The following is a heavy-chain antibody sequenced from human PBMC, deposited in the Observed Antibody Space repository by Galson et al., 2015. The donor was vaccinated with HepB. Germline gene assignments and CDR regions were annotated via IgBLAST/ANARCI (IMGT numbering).Heavy chain of an antibody. CDR3: ARIGYTYGFEFYFYYGMDV. Sequence: SETLSLTCTVSGDSISSNNYYWGWIRQPPGTGLEWVGHMYYTGRTYYNPSLESRVTISVDTSKNQFSLNLTSVTAADTAVYYCARIGYTYGFEFYFYYGMDVWGQGTTVTVSS. CDR1: GDSISSNNYY. V-gene: IGHV4-39*01. J-gene: IGHJ6*02. D-gene: IGHD5-18*01. CDR2: MYYTGRT.